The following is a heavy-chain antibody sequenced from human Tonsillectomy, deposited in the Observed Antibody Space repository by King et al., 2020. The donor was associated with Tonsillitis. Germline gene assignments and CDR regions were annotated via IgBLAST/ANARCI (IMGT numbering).Heavy chain of an antibody. D-gene: IGHD3-3*01. CDR1: GGSISSYY. CDR2: IYYSGST. Sequence: VQLQESGPGLVKPSETLSLTCTVSGGSISSYYWSWIRQPPGKGLEWIGYIYYSGSTNYNPSLKSRVTISVDTSKNQFSLKLSSVTAADTAGYYCARVPVVGDFWSGYPDAFDIWGQGTMVTVSS. V-gene: IGHV4-59*01. CDR3: ARVPVVGDFWSGYPDAFDI. J-gene: IGHJ3*02.